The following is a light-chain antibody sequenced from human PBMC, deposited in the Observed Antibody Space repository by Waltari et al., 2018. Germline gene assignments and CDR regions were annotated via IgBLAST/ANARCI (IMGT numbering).Light chain of an antibody. CDR3: QNHERLPAV. J-gene: IGKJ1*01. V-gene: IGKV3-20*01. Sequence: EIVLTQSPGTLSLSPGERATLSCRASQSIGRYFVWYQQKPGQAPRPLIYGASSRAAGIPDRFSGSGSGTDFSLTISRLEPEDFAVYYCQNHERLPAVFGQGTKVEIK. CDR2: GAS. CDR1: QSIGRY.